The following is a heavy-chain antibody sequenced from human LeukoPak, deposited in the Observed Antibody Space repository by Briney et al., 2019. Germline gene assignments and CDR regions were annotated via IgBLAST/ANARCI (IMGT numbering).Heavy chain of an antibody. Sequence: PSETLSLTCAVYVGSFSGYYWSWLRQPPGKGLEWIGDINHSGSTNYNPSLKSRVTISVDTSKNQFSLKLSSVTAADTAVYYCARAHPFDTWGQGTLVTVSS. J-gene: IGHJ5*02. V-gene: IGHV4-34*01. CDR2: INHSGST. CDR1: VGSFSGYY. CDR3: ARAHPFDT.